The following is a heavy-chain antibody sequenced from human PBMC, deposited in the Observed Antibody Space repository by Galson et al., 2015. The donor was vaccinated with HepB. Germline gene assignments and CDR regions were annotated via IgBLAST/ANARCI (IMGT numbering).Heavy chain of an antibody. J-gene: IGHJ4*02. D-gene: IGHD6-13*01. Sequence: SLRLSCAASGFTFSSYAMSWVRQAPGKGLEWVSAISGSGGSTYYADSVKGRFTISRDNSKNTLYLQMNSLRAEDTAVYYCARDFYSSSWALGYWGQGTLVTVSS. CDR1: GFTFSSYA. V-gene: IGHV3-23*01. CDR2: ISGSGGST. CDR3: ARDFYSSSWALGY.